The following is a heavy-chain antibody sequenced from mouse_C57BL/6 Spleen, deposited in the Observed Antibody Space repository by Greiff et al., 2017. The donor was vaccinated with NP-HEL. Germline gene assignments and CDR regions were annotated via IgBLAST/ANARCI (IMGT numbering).Heavy chain of an antibody. CDR3: ARLPSITTVVATDY. V-gene: IGHV1-59*01. D-gene: IGHD1-1*01. Sequence: QVQLQQSGAELVRPGTSVKLSCKASGYTFTSYWMHWVKQRPGQGLEWIGVIDPSDSYTNYNQKFKGKATLTVDTSSSTAYMQLSSLTSEDSAVYYCARLPSITTVVATDYWGQGTTLTVSS. J-gene: IGHJ2*01. CDR2: IDPSDSYT. CDR1: GYTFTSYW.